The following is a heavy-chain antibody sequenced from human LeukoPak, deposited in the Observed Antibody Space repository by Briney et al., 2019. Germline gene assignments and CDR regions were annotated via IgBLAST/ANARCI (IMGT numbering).Heavy chain of an antibody. CDR3: AKSPTTTIYWYFDL. D-gene: IGHD1-1*01. J-gene: IGHJ2*01. Sequence: GGSLRLSCAASGFTFDDYAMHWVRQAPGKGLEWVSGISWNSGSIVYADSVKGRFTISRDNAKNSLYLQMNSLRAEDTALYYCAKSPTTTIYWYFDLWGRGTLVTVSS. CDR1: GFTFDDYA. V-gene: IGHV3-9*01. CDR2: ISWNSGSI.